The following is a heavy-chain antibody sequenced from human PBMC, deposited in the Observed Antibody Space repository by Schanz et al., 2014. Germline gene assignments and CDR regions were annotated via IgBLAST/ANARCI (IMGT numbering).Heavy chain of an antibody. J-gene: IGHJ4*02. D-gene: IGHD3-10*01. Sequence: EVQLVESGGGWVQPGGSLRLSCAASGFTFSDYSMNWVRQAPGKGPEWVSYIRSSSTPIYYADSVKGRFTISRDSSKNTLYLQMNSLRPEDTAVYYCARGGFGEVSYFDYWGQGTLVTVSS. CDR2: IRSSSTPI. CDR3: ARGGFGEVSYFDY. CDR1: GFTFSDYS. V-gene: IGHV3-48*04.